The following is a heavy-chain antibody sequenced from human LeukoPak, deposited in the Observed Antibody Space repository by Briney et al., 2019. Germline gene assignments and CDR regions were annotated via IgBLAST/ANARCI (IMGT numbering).Heavy chain of an antibody. V-gene: IGHV3-11*03. CDR1: GFTFSDYY. D-gene: IGHD2-21*01. Sequence: GGSLRLSCAASGFTFSDYYMSWIRQAPGKGLEWVSYISSSSSYSNYADSVKGRFTISRDNAKNSLYLQMNSLRAEDTAVYYCARGGVVPAEYFQHWGQGTLVTVS. CDR3: ARGGVVPAEYFQH. J-gene: IGHJ1*01. CDR2: ISSSSSYS.